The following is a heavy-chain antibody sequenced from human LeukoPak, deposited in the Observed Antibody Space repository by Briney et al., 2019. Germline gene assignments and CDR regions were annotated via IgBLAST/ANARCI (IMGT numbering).Heavy chain of an antibody. V-gene: IGHV3-21*01. D-gene: IGHD6-13*01. CDR1: GFSFSSYS. CDR3: ARVWSPPYTSSWPYYFDY. Sequence: GGSLRLSCAASGFSFSSYSRNWVRQAPGKGLEWVSSISSSSSYIYYVDSVKGRFTISRDNAKNSLYLQMNSLRAEDTAVYYCARVWSPPYTSSWPYYFDYWGQGTLVTVSS. CDR2: ISSSSSYI. J-gene: IGHJ4*02.